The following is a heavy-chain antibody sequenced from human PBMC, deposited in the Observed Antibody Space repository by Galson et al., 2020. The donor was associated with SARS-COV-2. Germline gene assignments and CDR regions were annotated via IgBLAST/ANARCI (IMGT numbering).Heavy chain of an antibody. CDR3: ASQSEVLLWFGELLHACDI. CDR2: ISSSSSTI. Sequence: GGSLRLSCAASGFTFSSYSMNWVRQAPGKGLEWVSYISSSSSTIYYADSVKGRFTISRDNAKNSPYLQMNSLRAEDTAVYYCASQSEVLLWFGELLHACDIWGQVTIVTVSS. D-gene: IGHD3-10*01. CDR1: GFTFSSYS. J-gene: IGHJ3*02. V-gene: IGHV3-48*01.